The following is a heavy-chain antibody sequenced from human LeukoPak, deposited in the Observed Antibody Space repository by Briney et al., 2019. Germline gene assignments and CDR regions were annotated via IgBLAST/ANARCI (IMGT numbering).Heavy chain of an antibody. CDR3: ARAPDDFWSGYYYVY. J-gene: IGHJ4*02. D-gene: IGHD3-3*01. CDR1: GYTFTSYY. Sequence: ASVKVSCKASGYTFTSYYMHWVRQAPGQGLEWMGIINPSGGSTSYARKFQGRVTMTRDTSTSTVYMELSSLRSEDTAVYYCARAPDDFWSGYYYVYWGQGTLVTVSS. CDR2: INPSGGST. V-gene: IGHV1-46*01.